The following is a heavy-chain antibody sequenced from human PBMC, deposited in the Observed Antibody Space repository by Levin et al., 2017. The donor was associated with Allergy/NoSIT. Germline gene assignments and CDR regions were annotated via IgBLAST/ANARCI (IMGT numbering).Heavy chain of an antibody. J-gene: IGHJ4*02. CDR3: ALMRVDKWSYDY. CDR1: GFSLSTSAMC. CDR2: IDWDDDK. D-gene: IGHD1-26*01. V-gene: IGHV2-70*11. Sequence: SGPTLVKPTQTLTLTCTFSGFSLSTSAMCVSWIRQPPGKALEWLARIDWDDDKYYSTSLKTRLTISKDTFRNQVVLTMTNMDPVDTATYSCALMRVDKWSYDYWGQGTLVTVSS.